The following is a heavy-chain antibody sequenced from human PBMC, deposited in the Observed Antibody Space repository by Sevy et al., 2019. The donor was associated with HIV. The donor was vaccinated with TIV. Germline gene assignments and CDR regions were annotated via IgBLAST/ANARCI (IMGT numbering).Heavy chain of an antibody. CDR2: IRGSGGST. D-gene: IGHD3-22*01. CDR1: GFTFSSYA. Sequence: GGSLRLSCAASGFTFSSYAMSWVRQAPGKGLEWVPTIRGSGGSTYYADSVKGRFTISRDNSKNTLYFQMNSLRAEDTAVYYCHGDYDSSQLASYYYYGMDVWGQGTTVTVSS. J-gene: IGHJ6*02. CDR3: HGDYDSSQLASYYYYGMDV. V-gene: IGHV3-23*01.